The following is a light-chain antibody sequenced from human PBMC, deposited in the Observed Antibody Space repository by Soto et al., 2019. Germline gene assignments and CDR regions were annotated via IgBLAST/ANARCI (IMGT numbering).Light chain of an antibody. CDR3: VLYMGSGIGI. CDR2: STN. V-gene: IGLV8-61*01. Sequence: VVTQEPSFSVSPGGTVTLTCGLSSGSVSTSYYPSWYQQTPGQAPRTLIYSTNTRSSGVPDRFSGSILGNKAALTITGAQADDESDYYCVLYMGSGIGIFGGGTKPTVL. CDR1: SGSVSTSYY. J-gene: IGLJ2*01.